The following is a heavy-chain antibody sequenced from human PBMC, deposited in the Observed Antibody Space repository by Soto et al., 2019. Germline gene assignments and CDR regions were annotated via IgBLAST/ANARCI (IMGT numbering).Heavy chain of an antibody. Sequence: EVQLVESGGGLVQPGGSLRLPCAASGLTFGNDWMSWVREAPGKGLEWVANIKQDGSEKYYVDSVKGRFIISRDNAKNSRYLEMCSLRAEDTAVYFHASVRGPNWFGPWGKVTLVTVSS. J-gene: IGHJ5*02. CDR2: IKQDGSEK. CDR3: ASVRGPNWFGP. V-gene: IGHV3-7*01. CDR1: GLTFGNDW.